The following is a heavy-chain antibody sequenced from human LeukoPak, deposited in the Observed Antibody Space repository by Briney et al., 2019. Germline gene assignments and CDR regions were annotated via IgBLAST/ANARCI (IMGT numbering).Heavy chain of an antibody. D-gene: IGHD6-13*01. V-gene: IGHV3-21*01. CDR2: ISSSSSYI. CDR3: ARVIAAATIDY. CDR1: GFTFSSYA. Sequence: GGSLRLSCAASGFTFSSYAMSWVRQAPGKGLEWVSSISSSSSYIYYADSVKGRFTISRDNAKNSLYLQMNSLGAEDTAVYYCARVIAAATIDYWGQGTLVTVSS. J-gene: IGHJ4*02.